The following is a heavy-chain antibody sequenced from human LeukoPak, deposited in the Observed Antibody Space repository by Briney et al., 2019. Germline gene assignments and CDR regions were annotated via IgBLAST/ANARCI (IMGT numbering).Heavy chain of an antibody. D-gene: IGHD1-26*01. Sequence: ASVKVSCKASGYTFTGYYMHWVRQAPGQGLEWMRRINPNSGGTNYAQKFQGRVTMTRDTSISTAYMELSRLRSDDTAVYYCARDLRVGATTQETFDYWGQGTLVTVSS. J-gene: IGHJ4*02. CDR3: ARDLRVGATTQETFDY. V-gene: IGHV1-2*06. CDR2: INPNSGGT. CDR1: GYTFTGYY.